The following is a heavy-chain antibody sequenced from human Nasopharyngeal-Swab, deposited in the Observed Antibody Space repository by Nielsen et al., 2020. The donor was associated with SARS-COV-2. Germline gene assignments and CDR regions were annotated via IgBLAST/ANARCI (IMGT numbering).Heavy chain of an antibody. J-gene: IGHJ6*02. D-gene: IGHD3-10*01. CDR1: GYSFTSYW. Sequence: GESPKTPCKGSGYSFTSYWIGWVRQMPGKGLEWMGIIYPGDSDTRYSPSFQGQVTISADKSISTAYLQWSSLKASDTAMYYCASYYGSGNDGMDVWGQGTTVTVSS. V-gene: IGHV5-51*01. CDR2: IYPGDSDT. CDR3: ASYYGSGNDGMDV.